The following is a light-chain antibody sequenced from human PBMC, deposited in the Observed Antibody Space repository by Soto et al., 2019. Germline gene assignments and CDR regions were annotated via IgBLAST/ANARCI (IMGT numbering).Light chain of an antibody. V-gene: IGKV2-28*01. CDR2: LGS. J-gene: IGKJ4*01. CDR3: MQALQTPRT. CDR1: QSLLHSNGYNY. Sequence: DIVMTQSPLSLPVTPGEPASISCRSGQSLLHSNGYNYLDWYLQKPGQSPQLLIYLGSNRASGVPDRFSGSGSGTDFTLKISRVEAEDVGVYYCMQALQTPRTFGGGTKVEI.